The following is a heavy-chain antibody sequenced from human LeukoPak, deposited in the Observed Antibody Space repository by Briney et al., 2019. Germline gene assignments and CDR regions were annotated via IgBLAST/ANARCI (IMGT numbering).Heavy chain of an antibody. V-gene: IGHV3-21*01. CDR3: ASDGYYDSSGYYCAGAFDI. J-gene: IGHJ3*02. Sequence: GGSLRLSCAASGFTFSSYSMNWVRQAPGKGLEWVSSISSSSSYIYYADSVKGRFTISRDNAKNSLYLQMNSLRAEDTAVYYCASDGYYDSSGYYCAGAFDIWGQGTMVTVSS. CDR2: ISSSSSYI. D-gene: IGHD3-22*01. CDR1: GFTFSSYS.